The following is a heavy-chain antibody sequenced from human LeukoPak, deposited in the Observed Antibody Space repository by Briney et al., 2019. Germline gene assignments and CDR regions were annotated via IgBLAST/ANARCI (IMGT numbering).Heavy chain of an antibody. CDR3: ARDRQQPALRYFDY. J-gene: IGHJ4*02. CDR1: GFTFSSYW. CDR2: IKQDGSEK. Sequence: GGSLRLSCAASGFTFSSYWMSWVRQAPGKGLEWVANIKQDGSEKYYVDSVKGRFTISRDNAKNSLYLQMNSLRAEDTAVYYCARDRQQPALRYFDYWGQGTLVTVSS. V-gene: IGHV3-7*01. D-gene: IGHD6-13*01.